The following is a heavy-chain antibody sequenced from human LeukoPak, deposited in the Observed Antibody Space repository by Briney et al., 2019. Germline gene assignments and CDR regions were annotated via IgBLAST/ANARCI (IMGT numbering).Heavy chain of an antibody. J-gene: IGHJ6*03. CDR1: GYTFTSYA. Sequence: GASVKVSCKASGYTFTSYAMHWVRQAPGQRLEWMGWINAGNGNTKYSQKFQGRVTITRDTSASTAYMELSSLRSEDTAVYYCARDRAAARYYYYYYMDVWGKGTTVTVSS. CDR2: INAGNGNT. D-gene: IGHD6-13*01. V-gene: IGHV1-3*01. CDR3: ARDRAAARYYYYYYMDV.